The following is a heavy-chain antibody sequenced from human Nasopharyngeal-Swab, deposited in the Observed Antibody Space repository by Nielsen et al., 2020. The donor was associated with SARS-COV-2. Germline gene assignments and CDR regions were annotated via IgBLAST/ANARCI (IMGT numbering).Heavy chain of an antibody. CDR3: ARGTIVGYCSGGSCLRDGMDV. CDR2: ISSSSSTI. D-gene: IGHD2-15*01. V-gene: IGHV3-48*04. Sequence: WIRQPTGKGLEWVSYISSSSSTIYYADSVKGRFTISRDNAKNSLYLQMNSLRAEDTAVYYCARGTIVGYCSGGSCLRDGMDVWGQGTTVTVSS. J-gene: IGHJ6*02.